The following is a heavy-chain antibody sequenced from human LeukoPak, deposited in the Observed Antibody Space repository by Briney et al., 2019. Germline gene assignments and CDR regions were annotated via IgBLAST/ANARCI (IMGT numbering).Heavy chain of an antibody. CDR2: IYPGDSDA. Sequence: GESLKISCKGSGYSFTNYWIGWVRQMPGKGLKWMGIIYPGDSDARYSPSFQGQVTISADKSISTAYLQWSSLKASNTAMYYCARQNKESGGYLFDYWGQGTLVTVSS. CDR1: GYSFTNYW. V-gene: IGHV5-51*01. D-gene: IGHD1-26*01. J-gene: IGHJ4*02. CDR3: ARQNKESGGYLFDY.